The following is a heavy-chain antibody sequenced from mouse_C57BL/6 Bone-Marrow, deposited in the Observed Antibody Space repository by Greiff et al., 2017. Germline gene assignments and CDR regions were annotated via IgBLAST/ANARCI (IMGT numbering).Heavy chain of an antibody. V-gene: IGHV5-12*01. CDR1: GFTFSDYY. Sequence: DVQLVESGGGLVQPGGSLKLSCAASGFTFSDYYMYWVRQTPEKRLEWVAYISNGGGSTYYPDTVKGRFTISRDNAKNTLYLQMSRLKSEDTAMYYCARRDPAMDYWGQGTSVTVSS. D-gene: IGHD3-3*01. CDR3: ARRDPAMDY. CDR2: ISNGGGST. J-gene: IGHJ4*01.